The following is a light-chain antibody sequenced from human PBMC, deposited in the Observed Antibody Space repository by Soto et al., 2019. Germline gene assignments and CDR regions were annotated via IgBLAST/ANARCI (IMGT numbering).Light chain of an antibody. V-gene: IGKV1-5*01. Sequence: DIQMTQSPSRLSASVGDRVTITCRASQSIAYWLAWYQQKLGKAPNLLIYAASTLETGVPSRFSGSGYGTEFTLTIASLQADDSATYYCQQYNSFSKTFGRGTKVDIK. J-gene: IGKJ1*01. CDR1: QSIAYW. CDR3: QQYNSFSKT. CDR2: AAS.